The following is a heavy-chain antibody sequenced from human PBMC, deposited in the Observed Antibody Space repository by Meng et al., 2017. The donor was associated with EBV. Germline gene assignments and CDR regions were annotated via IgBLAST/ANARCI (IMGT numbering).Heavy chain of an antibody. CDR1: GFTFSSYA. Sequence: EGELVESGGGLVQHGGSLRLSCAASGFTFSSYAMSWVRQAPGKGLEWVSAISGSGGSTYYADSVKDRFTISRDNSKNTLYLQMNSLRAEDTAVYYCAKSLVGARALFDYWGQGTLVTVSS. D-gene: IGHD1-26*01. V-gene: IGHV3-23*04. CDR3: AKSLVGARALFDY. J-gene: IGHJ4*02. CDR2: ISGSGGST.